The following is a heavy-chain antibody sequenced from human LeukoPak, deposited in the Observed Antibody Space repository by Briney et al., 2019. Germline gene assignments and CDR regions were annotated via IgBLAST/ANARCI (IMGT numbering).Heavy chain of an antibody. CDR3: ARDRWGYNYDSSGYYIGY. CDR2: INSDGSST. V-gene: IGHV3-74*01. CDR1: GFTFSSYW. J-gene: IGHJ4*02. D-gene: IGHD3-22*01. Sequence: GGSLRLSCAASGFTFSSYWMHWVRQAPGKGLMWVSRINSDGSSTNYADSVKGRFTISRDNAKNTLYLQMNSLRDEDTAVYYCARDRWGYNYDSSGYYIGYWGQGTLVTVSS.